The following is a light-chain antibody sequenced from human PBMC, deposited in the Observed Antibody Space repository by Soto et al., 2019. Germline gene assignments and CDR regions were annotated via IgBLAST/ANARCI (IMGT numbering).Light chain of an antibody. Sequence: DIQMTQSPSALSGSVGDRGTTTCRASQTISSWLAWYQQKPGKAPKLLIYAASTLQSGVPSRFSGSGSGTDFTLTISSLQPEDVATYYCQQLNSYPITFGQGTRLEI. V-gene: IGKV1-5*01. CDR1: QTISSW. CDR2: AAS. CDR3: QQLNSYPIT. J-gene: IGKJ5*01.